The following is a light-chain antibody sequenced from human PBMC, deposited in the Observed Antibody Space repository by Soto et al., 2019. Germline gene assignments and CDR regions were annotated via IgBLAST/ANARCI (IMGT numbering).Light chain of an antibody. V-gene: IGKV3-20*01. CDR1: QSVSSSY. CDR2: GAS. CDR3: QQYGSSPLYT. J-gene: IGKJ2*01. Sequence: EIVLTQSPGTLSLSPGERATLSCRASQSVSSSYLAWYQQKPGQAPRLLIYGASSRATGIPDGFSGSGSGTDVTLTISRLEPEDLAVYYCQQYGSSPLYTFGQGTKLEIK.